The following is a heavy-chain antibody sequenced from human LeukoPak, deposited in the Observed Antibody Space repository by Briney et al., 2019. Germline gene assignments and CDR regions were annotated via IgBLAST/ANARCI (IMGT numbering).Heavy chain of an antibody. D-gene: IGHD6-13*01. CDR2: IIPILGIA. Sequence: ASVKVSCKASGGTFSSYAISWVRQAPGQGLEWMGRIIPILGIANYAQKFQGRVTITADKSTSTAYMELSSLRSEDTAVYYCARDWGSSSWEEDFDYWGQGTLVTVSS. J-gene: IGHJ4*02. CDR3: ARDWGSSSWEEDFDY. CDR1: GGTFSSYA. V-gene: IGHV1-69*04.